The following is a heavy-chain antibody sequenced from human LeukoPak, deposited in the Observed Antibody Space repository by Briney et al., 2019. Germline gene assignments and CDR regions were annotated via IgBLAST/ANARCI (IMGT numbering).Heavy chain of an antibody. Sequence: SETLSLTCSVSGGSISSSTYYWGWIRQPPVKGLEWIGSISYSGSTYYNPSLKSRVTISVDTSKNQFSLKLSSVTAADTAVYYCASLNGGWAHDYYMDIWGKGTTVTVSS. D-gene: IGHD7-27*01. CDR2: ISYSGST. J-gene: IGHJ6*03. CDR1: GGSISSSTYY. V-gene: IGHV4-39*01. CDR3: ASLNGGWAHDYYMDI.